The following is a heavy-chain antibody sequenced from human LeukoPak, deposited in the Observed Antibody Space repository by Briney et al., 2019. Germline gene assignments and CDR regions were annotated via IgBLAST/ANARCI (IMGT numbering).Heavy chain of an antibody. J-gene: IGHJ6*02. Sequence: GGSLRLSCAASGFTFSSYDMHWVRQPTGKGLEWVPAIGTSGDTYYSGSVKGRFTVSREDAKKSFYLHMNGLRAGDTAVYYCARITTVTPLYGMDLWGQGTTVTVSS. CDR2: IGTSGDT. CDR1: GFTFSSYD. CDR3: ARITTVTPLYGMDL. V-gene: IGHV3-13*01. D-gene: IGHD4-11*01.